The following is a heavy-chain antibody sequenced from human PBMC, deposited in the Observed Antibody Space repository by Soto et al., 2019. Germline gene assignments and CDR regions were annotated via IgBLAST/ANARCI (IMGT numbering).Heavy chain of an antibody. CDR3: ARLSITGTTRYGMDV. J-gene: IGHJ6*02. CDR1: GYSFTSYW. V-gene: IGHV5-51*01. Sequence: CKGSGYSFTSYWIGWVRQMPGKGLEWMGIIYPGDSDTRYSPSFQGQVTISADKSISTAYLQWSSLKASDTAMYYCARLSITGTTRYGMDVWGQGTTVTVSS. CDR2: IYPGDSDT. D-gene: IGHD1-7*01.